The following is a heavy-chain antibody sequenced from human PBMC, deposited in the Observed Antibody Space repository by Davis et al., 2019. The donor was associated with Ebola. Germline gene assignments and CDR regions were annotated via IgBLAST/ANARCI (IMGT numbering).Heavy chain of an antibody. J-gene: IGHJ4*02. CDR2: MNPSSGNT. CDR3: ARDGPNYDVDY. V-gene: IGHV1-8*01. CDR1: GYTFSNYD. Sequence: ASVKVSCKASGYTFSNYDINWVRQATGQGLEWMGWMNPSSGNTGYAQRFQGRVTMTRDTSITTAYMELSSLTFDDTAVYFCARDGPNYDVDYWGQGTLVTVSA. D-gene: IGHD3-22*01.